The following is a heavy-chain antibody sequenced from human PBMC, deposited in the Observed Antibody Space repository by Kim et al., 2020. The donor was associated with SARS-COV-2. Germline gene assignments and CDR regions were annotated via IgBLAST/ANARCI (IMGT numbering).Heavy chain of an antibody. CDR3: ASHSYDFPQGWFDS. J-gene: IGHJ5*01. Sequence: GESLKISCKGSGYRFDTYWIGWVRQMPGKGLEWMGIIYPATSDTRYSPSFQGQVTISADRSITTAYLQWSSLKASDTAIYYCASHSYDFPQGWFDSRGQGTLVTVSS. V-gene: IGHV5-51*01. CDR2: IYPATSDT. CDR1: GYRFDTYW. D-gene: IGHD3-3*01.